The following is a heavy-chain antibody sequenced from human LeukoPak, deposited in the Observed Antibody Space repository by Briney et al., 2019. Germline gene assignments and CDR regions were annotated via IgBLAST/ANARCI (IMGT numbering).Heavy chain of an antibody. D-gene: IGHD1-26*01. J-gene: IGHJ4*02. CDR3: AKYTAGWEY. CDR1: GFTFSSNW. CDR2: IKHDGSEK. Sequence: GGSLRLSCAASGFTFSSNWMSWVRQTPGKGLEWVANIKHDGSEKYYVDSVKGRFTISRDNAKNSLYLQMNSLRVEDTAVYYRAKYTAGWEYWGQGTLVTVSS. V-gene: IGHV3-7*05.